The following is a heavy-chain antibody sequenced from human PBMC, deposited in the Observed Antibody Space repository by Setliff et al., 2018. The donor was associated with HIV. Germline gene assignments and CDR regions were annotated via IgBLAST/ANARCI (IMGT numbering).Heavy chain of an antibody. Sequence: SETLSLTCTVSGDSIRSNFNYWGWIRQPPGKGLEWLAIIYYSGSTYYNPSLKSRVTISVDTSKNQFSLKLSSVTAADTAVYYCARRDYGAAAGAFDIWGQGTMVTVSS. V-gene: IGHV4-39*01. CDR3: ARRDYGAAAGAFDI. J-gene: IGHJ3*02. CDR1: GDSIRSNFNY. CDR2: IYYSGST. D-gene: IGHD6-13*01.